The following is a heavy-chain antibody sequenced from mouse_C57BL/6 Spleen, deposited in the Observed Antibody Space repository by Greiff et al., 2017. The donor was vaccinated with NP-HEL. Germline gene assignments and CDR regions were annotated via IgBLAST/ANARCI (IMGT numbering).Heavy chain of an antibody. Sequence: VQLQQSGAELVKPGASVKMSCKASGYTFTTYPIEWMKQNHGKSLEWIGNFHPYNDDTKYNEKFKGKATLTVEKSSSTVYLELSRLTSDDAAVYYCARNYYGSSWYFDVWGTGTTVTVSS. J-gene: IGHJ1*03. CDR1: GYTFTTYP. CDR3: ARNYYGSSWYFDV. CDR2: FHPYNDDT. V-gene: IGHV1-47*01. D-gene: IGHD1-1*01.